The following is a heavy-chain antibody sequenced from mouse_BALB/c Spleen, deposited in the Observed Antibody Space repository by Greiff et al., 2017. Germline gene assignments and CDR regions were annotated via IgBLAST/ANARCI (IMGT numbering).Heavy chain of an antibody. Sequence: EVQRVESGGGLVQPGGSLKLSCAASGFTFSSYTMSWVRQTPEKRLEWVAYISNGGGSTYYPDTVKGRFTISRDNAKNTLYLQMSSLKSEDTAMYYCARHSYYYGSSYRYYAMDYWGQGTSVTVSS. J-gene: IGHJ4*01. CDR3: ARHSYYYGSSYRYYAMDY. D-gene: IGHD1-1*01. CDR2: ISNGGGST. CDR1: GFTFSSYT. V-gene: IGHV5-12-2*01.